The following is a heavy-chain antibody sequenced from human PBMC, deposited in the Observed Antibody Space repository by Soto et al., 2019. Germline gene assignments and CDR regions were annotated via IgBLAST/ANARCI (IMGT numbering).Heavy chain of an antibody. D-gene: IGHD2-21*01. V-gene: IGHV1-2*02. J-gene: IGHJ4*02. CDR1: GYTFTGYY. Sequence: ASVKVSCKASGYTFTGYYMHWVRQAPGQGLEWMGWLNPHSGGTNYAQRFQGRVTMTRDTSISTAYMELSRLRSDDTAVYYCATSDKRDWQTYWGQGPLVTVSS. CDR2: LNPHSGGT. CDR3: ATSDKRDWQTY.